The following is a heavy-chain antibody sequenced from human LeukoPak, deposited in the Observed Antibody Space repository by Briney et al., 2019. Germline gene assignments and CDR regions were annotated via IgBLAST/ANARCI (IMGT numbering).Heavy chain of an antibody. V-gene: IGHV3-30-3*01. Sequence: GGSLRLSCAASGFTFSSYAMHWVRQAPGKGLEWVAVISYDGSNKYYADSVKGRFTISRDNSKNTLYLQMNSLRAEDTAVYYCARCRFWSGYYFDYWGQGTLVTVSS. J-gene: IGHJ4*02. CDR1: GFTFSSYA. CDR3: ARCRFWSGYYFDY. D-gene: IGHD3-3*01. CDR2: ISYDGSNK.